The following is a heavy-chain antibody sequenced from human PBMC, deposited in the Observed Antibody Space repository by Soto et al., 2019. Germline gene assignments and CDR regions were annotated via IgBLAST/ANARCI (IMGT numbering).Heavy chain of an antibody. V-gene: IGHV3-11*01. J-gene: IGHJ5*02. CDR3: ARHMYYYDSSGYNNWFDP. Sequence: GGSLRLSCAASGFTFSDYYMSWIRQAPGKGLEWVSYISSSGSTIYYADSVKGRFTISRDNAKNSLYLQMNSLRAEDTAVYYCARHMYYYDSSGYNNWFDPWGQGTLVTVSS. CDR2: ISSSGSTI. CDR1: GFTFSDYY. D-gene: IGHD3-22*01.